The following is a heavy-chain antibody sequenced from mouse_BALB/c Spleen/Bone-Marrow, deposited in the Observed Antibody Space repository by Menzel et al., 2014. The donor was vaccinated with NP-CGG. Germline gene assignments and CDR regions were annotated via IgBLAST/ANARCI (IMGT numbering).Heavy chain of an antibody. J-gene: IGHJ4*01. CDR1: GYTFTEYT. CDR3: ARKDYGYNYVMDY. D-gene: IGHD1-2*01. CDR2: INPNNGGT. Sequence: EVKLVESGPELVKPGASVKISCKTSGYTFTEYTMHWVKQSHGKSLEWIGGINPNNGGTIYNQKSKGKATLTVDKSSSTAYMELRSLTSEDSAVYYCARKDYGYNYVMDYWGQGTSVTVSS. V-gene: IGHV1-18*01.